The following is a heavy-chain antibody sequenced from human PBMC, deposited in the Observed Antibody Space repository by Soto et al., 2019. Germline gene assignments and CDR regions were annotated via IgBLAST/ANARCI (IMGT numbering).Heavy chain of an antibody. CDR3: AGSRYCSRTTCYLFDY. Sequence: PGGSLRLSCAASGFTLSSYAMSWVRQAPGKGLEWVSAISGSGASTYYADSGKGRFTISRDHSKSTLYLQMNSLRAGDTAVYYCAGSRYCSRTTCYLFDYWGKGA. V-gene: IGHV3-23*01. CDR1: GFTLSSYA. D-gene: IGHD2-2*01. J-gene: IGHJ4*02. CDR2: ISGSGAST.